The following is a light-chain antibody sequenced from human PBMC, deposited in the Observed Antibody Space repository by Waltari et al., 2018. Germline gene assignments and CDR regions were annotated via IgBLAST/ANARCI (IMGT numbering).Light chain of an antibody. CDR1: QSISSW. Sequence: DLQMTQSPSTLSASVGDRVTITCLASQSISSWLAWYQQKPGKAPKLLIYKASYLESGVPSRFSGSGSGTEFTLTISSLQSDDFASYYCQQYNSYSPLTFGPGTKVDIK. CDR2: KAS. V-gene: IGKV1-5*03. CDR3: QQYNSYSPLT. J-gene: IGKJ3*01.